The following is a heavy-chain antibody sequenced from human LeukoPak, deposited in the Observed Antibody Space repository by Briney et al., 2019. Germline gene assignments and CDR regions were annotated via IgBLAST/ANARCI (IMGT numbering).Heavy chain of an antibody. CDR3: AKDSSRRFDP. CDR1: GFTFSSYA. V-gene: IGHV3-23*01. Sequence: GGSLRLSCAASGFTFSSYAMSWVRQAPGKGLEWVSAISGSGGSTYYADSVKGRFTISGDISKNTLYLQMNSLRAEDTAVYYCAKDSSRRFDPWGQGTLVTVSS. CDR2: ISGSGGST. J-gene: IGHJ5*02.